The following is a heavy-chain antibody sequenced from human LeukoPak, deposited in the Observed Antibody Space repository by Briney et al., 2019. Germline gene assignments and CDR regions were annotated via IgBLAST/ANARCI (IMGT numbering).Heavy chain of an antibody. CDR3: ARGPSAYPKCFDY. CDR1: GFSFRSFW. V-gene: IGHV3-7*02. Sequence: GGSLRLSCAASGFSFRSFWMSWVRQAPGKGLEWVASIKEDGSDKYYVESVKGRFTISRDNSKNTLYLQMNSLRAEDTAVYYCARGPSAYPKCFDYWGQGTLVTVSS. D-gene: IGHD5-12*01. J-gene: IGHJ4*02. CDR2: IKEDGSDK.